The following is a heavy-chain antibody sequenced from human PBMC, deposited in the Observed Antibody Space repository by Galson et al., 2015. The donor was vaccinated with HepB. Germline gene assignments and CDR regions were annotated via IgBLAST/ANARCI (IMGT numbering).Heavy chain of an antibody. Sequence: SVKVSCKASGYSFTDYYINWVRQAPGQGLEWMGWINPNSAGTKYPQKFQGRVTMTRDTSISTAHMELSRLKSDDTAIYFCARDLIYWGQGTLVTVSS. CDR3: ARDLIY. V-gene: IGHV1-2*02. J-gene: IGHJ4*02. CDR2: INPNSAGT. CDR1: GYSFTDYY. D-gene: IGHD2-8*01.